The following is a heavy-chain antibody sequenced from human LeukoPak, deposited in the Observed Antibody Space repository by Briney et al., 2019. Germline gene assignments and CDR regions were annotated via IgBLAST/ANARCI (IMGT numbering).Heavy chain of an antibody. CDR2: ISSRSSYI. V-gene: IGHV3-21*01. D-gene: IGHD3-10*01. Sequence: GGSLRLSCAASGFTFSSYSMNWVRQAPGKGLEWVSSISSRSSYIYYADSVKGRFTISRDNAKNSLYLQMNSLRAEDTAVYYCARDLGELDAPDYWGQGALVTVSS. J-gene: IGHJ4*02. CDR3: ARDLGELDAPDY. CDR1: GFTFSSYS.